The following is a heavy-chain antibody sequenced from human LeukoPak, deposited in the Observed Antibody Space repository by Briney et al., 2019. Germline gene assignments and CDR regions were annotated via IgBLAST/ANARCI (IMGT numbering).Heavy chain of an antibody. Sequence: ASVKVSCKASGYTFTRYAMNWVRQAPGQGLEWMEWINTNTGNPTYAQGFTGRFVFSLDTSVSTAYLQISSLKAEDTAVYYCARAGAPYFYYYMDVWGKGTTVTVSS. CDR2: INTNTGNP. V-gene: IGHV7-4-1*02. D-gene: IGHD4-17*01. CDR1: GYTFTRYA. CDR3: ARAGAPYFYYYMDV. J-gene: IGHJ6*03.